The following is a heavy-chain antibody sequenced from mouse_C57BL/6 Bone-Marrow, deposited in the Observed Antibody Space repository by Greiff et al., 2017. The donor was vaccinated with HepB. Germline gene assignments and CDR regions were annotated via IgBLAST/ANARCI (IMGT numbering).Heavy chain of an antibody. CDR2: IHPNSGST. Sequence: QVQLQQPGAELVKPGASVKLSCKASGYTFTSYWMHWVKQRPGQGLEWIGMIHPNSGSTNYNEKFKSKATLTVDKSSSTAYMQLSSLTSEDSAVYYCARVYDSYTTSLYYAMDYWGQGTSVTVSS. J-gene: IGHJ4*01. CDR1: GYTFTSYW. V-gene: IGHV1-64*01. D-gene: IGHD2-3*01. CDR3: ARVYDSYTTSLYYAMDY.